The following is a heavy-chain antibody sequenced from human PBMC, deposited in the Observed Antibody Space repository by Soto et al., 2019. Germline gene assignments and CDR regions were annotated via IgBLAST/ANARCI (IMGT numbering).Heavy chain of an antibody. V-gene: IGHV3-23*01. Sequence: EVQLLESGGGLVQPGGSLRLSCAASGFTFSSYAMSWVRQAPGKGLEWVSAISGSGGSTYYADSVKGRFTISRDNSKNTLYLQMNSLRAEDTAVYYCAKPMWDDVVVTALFDYWGQGTLVTVSS. J-gene: IGHJ4*02. CDR2: ISGSGGST. CDR3: AKPMWDDVVVTALFDY. D-gene: IGHD2-21*02. CDR1: GFTFSSYA.